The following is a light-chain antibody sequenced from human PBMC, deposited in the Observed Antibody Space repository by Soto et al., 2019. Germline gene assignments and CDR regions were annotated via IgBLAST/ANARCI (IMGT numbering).Light chain of an antibody. CDR1: QSISKS. J-gene: IGKJ1*01. CDR2: GAS. V-gene: IGKV1-39*01. Sequence: DIQMTQSPSSLSASVGDRVTITCRASQSISKSLSWFQQKPGKAPKFLIYGASTLQSGVPSRFSGSGSGTDFTLTINSLQPEDIATYYCQQIYSAPPTFGQGTKVEIK. CDR3: QQIYSAPPT.